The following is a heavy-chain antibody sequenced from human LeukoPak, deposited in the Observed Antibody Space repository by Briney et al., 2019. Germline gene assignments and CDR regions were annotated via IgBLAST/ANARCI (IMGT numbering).Heavy chain of an antibody. CDR1: GGSFSGYY. Sequence: SETLSLTCAVYGGSFSGYYWSWIRQPPGKELEWIGEINHSGSTNYNPSLKSRVTISVDTSKNQFSLKLSSVTAADTAVYYCARVITFGGVIPYWGQGTLVTVSS. CDR2: INHSGST. V-gene: IGHV4-34*01. J-gene: IGHJ4*02. D-gene: IGHD3-16*02. CDR3: ARVITFGGVIPY.